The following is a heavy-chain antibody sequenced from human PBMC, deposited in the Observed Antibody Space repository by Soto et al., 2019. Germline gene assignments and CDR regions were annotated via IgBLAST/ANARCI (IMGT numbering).Heavy chain of an antibody. Sequence: GGSLRLSCAASGFTFSDHYMDWVRQAPGKGLEWVGRTRNKANSYTTEYAASVKGRFTISRDDSKNSLYLQMNSLKTEDTAVYYCARSRYSGSYYFDYWGQGTLVTVSS. V-gene: IGHV3-72*01. J-gene: IGHJ4*02. D-gene: IGHD1-26*01. CDR3: ARSRYSGSYYFDY. CDR2: TRNKANSYTT. CDR1: GFTFSDHY.